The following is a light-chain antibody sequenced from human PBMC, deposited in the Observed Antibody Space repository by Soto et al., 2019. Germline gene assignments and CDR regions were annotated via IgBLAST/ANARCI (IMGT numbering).Light chain of an antibody. CDR2: WAS. V-gene: IGKV4-1*01. CDR1: QSVLYSSTNKNY. CDR3: QQYYGTPWT. J-gene: IGKJ1*01. Sequence: IVMTQSPDSLAVSLGERATINCKSSQSVLYSSTNKNYLAWYQQKPGQPPKLLIYWASTRESGVPDRFSGSGSGTDFTLTISSLQAEDVAVYYCQQYYGTPWTFGQGTKVDIK.